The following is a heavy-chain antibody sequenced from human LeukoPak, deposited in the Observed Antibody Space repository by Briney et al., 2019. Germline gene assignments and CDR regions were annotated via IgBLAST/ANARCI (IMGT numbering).Heavy chain of an antibody. CDR3: GRWRESSNWPPGYLQY. V-gene: IGHV1-18*01. CDR2: ISAYNGNT. CDR1: GFTFTSFG. Sequence: GASVKVSCKASGFTFTSFGFSWMRQAPGQGLEWMGWISAYNGNTNYAQNLQGRVTMTTDASTSTVYMELRSLRSDDTAMYYCGRWRESSNWPPGYLQYWGQRTLVIVSS. J-gene: IGHJ1*01. D-gene: IGHD4-11*01.